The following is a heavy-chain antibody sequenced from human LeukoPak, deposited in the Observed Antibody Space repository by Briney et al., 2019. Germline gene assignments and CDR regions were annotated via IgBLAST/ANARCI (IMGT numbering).Heavy chain of an antibody. Sequence: SETLSHTCTVSGGSISSYYWSWIRQPPGKGLAWIGYIYYSGSTNYNPSLKSRVTISVDTSKNQFSLKLSSVTAADTAVYYCAGQWASYFDYWGQGTLVTVSS. D-gene: IGHD1-26*01. CDR3: AGQWASYFDY. CDR1: GGSISSYY. V-gene: IGHV4-59*01. CDR2: IYYSGST. J-gene: IGHJ4*02.